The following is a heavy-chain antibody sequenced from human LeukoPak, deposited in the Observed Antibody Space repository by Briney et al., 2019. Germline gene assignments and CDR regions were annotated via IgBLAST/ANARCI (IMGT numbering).Heavy chain of an antibody. Sequence: PGGSLRLSCAASGFTLSSYWMTWVRQAPGKGLEWVDNIKQDGSEKYYVDSVKGRFTISRDNAKNSLYLQMNSLRAEDTAVYYCARDRGWGLRFLDYWGQGTLVTVSS. CDR3: ARDRGWGLRFLDY. CDR1: GFTLSSYW. D-gene: IGHD1-26*01. V-gene: IGHV3-7*01. J-gene: IGHJ4*02. CDR2: IKQDGSEK.